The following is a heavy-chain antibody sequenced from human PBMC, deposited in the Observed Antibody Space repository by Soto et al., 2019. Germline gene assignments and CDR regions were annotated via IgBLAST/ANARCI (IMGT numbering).Heavy chain of an antibody. CDR2: ALYSGGT. D-gene: IGHD4-17*01. CDR1: GDSSSIYN. V-gene: IGHV4-59*08. CDR3: ARRLVATVATSENNWLHP. J-gene: IGHJ5*02. Sequence: SETMSLTCTVSGDSSSIYNLNWIRQSTGKGLEWIGYALYSGGTLYNPSLNGRFTISLDTSKNQFSLKLTSVTAADTAVYFCARRLVATVATSENNWLHPWGQGVLVTVSS.